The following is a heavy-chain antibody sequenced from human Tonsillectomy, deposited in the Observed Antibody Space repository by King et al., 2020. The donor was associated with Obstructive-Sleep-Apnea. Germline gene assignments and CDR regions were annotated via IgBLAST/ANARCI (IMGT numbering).Heavy chain of an antibody. CDR3: ARAGPWEDAIDI. V-gene: IGHV3-74*01. CDR1: GFNFNNYW. J-gene: IGHJ3*02. CDR2: IDGDGGSR. D-gene: IGHD1-26*01. Sequence: VQLVESGGGLVQPGGSLRLSCVVSGFNFNNYWMHWVRQAPGKGLVWVSRIDGDGGSRDYADSVKGRFTISRDNAKRTLYLEMNSLTAEDTAVYYCARAGPWEDAIDIWGQGTMVTVSS.